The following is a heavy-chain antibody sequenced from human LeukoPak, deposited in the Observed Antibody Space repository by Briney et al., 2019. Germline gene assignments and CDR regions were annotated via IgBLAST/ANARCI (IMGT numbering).Heavy chain of an antibody. D-gene: IGHD3-22*01. J-gene: IGHJ4*02. CDR1: GGSFSGYY. CDR3: ARGGYYYDSSGYYRFDY. V-gene: IGHV4-34*01. Sequence: SETLSLTCAVYGGSFSGYYWSWIRQPPGKGLEWIGEINHSGSTNYSPSLKSRVTISVDTSKNQFSLKLSSVTAADTAVYYCARGGYYYDSSGYYRFDYWGQGTLVTVSS. CDR2: INHSGST.